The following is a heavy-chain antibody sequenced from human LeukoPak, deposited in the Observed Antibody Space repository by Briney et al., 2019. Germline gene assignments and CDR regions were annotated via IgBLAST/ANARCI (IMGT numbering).Heavy chain of an antibody. V-gene: IGHV1-18*01. CDR3: ARGYSPDYYYYYGMDV. CDR1: GYTFTSYG. J-gene: IGHJ6*02. CDR2: ISAYNGNT. D-gene: IGHD5-18*01. Sequence: ASVKASCKASGYTFTSYGISWVRQASGQGLEWMGWISAYNGNTNYAQKLQGRVTMTTDTSTSTAYMELRSLRSDDTAVYYCARGYSPDYYYYYGMDVWGQGTTVTVSS.